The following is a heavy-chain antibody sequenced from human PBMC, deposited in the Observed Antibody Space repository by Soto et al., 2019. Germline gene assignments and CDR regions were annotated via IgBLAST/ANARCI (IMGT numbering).Heavy chain of an antibody. V-gene: IGHV1-8*01. CDR3: ARARGRWLRLLSSDY. CDR2: VNPNSGNT. D-gene: IGHD5-12*01. J-gene: IGHJ4*02. CDR1: GYTFTSYD. Sequence: ASVKVSCKASGYTFTSYDINWVRQATGQGLEWMGWVNPNSGNTGYAQKFQGRVTMTRNTSISTAYMELSSLRSEDTVVYYCARARGRWLRLLSSDYWGQGTLVTVSS.